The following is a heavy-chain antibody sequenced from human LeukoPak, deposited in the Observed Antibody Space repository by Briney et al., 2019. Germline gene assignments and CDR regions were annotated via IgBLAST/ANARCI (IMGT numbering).Heavy chain of an antibody. CDR1: GYTFTSYA. CDR2: INTNTGNP. Sequence: ASVKVSCKASGYTFTSYAMNWVRQAPGQGLEWMGWINTNTGNPTYAQGFTGRFVFSLDTSVSTAYLQISSLKAEDTAVYYCARAGSGSYSPYNWFDPWGQGTLVTVSS. J-gene: IGHJ5*02. CDR3: ARAGSGSYSPYNWFDP. V-gene: IGHV7-4-1*02. D-gene: IGHD1-26*01.